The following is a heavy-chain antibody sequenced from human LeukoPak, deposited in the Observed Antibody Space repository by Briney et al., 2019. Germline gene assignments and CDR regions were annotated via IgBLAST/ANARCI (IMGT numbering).Heavy chain of an antibody. J-gene: IGHJ4*02. CDR3: AKDVTAGIDY. V-gene: IGHV3-30*02. D-gene: IGHD2-21*02. CDR2: IRYDGSNK. CDR1: GYTFTDYY. Sequence: SCKASGYTFTDYYIHWVRQAPGKGLEWVAFIRYDGSNKYYADSVKGRFTISRDNSKNTLYLQMNSLRAEDTAVYYCAKDVTAGIDYWGQGTLVTVSS.